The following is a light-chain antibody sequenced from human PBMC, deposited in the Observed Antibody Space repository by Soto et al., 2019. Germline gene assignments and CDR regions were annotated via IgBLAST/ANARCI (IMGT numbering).Light chain of an antibody. CDR2: DAS. Sequence: EIVFTQSPATLALSPGERATLSCRASQSVSTYLAWYQQKPGQAPRLLIYDASNRATGIPARFSGSGSGTNFTLTISXLEPEDFAVYYCQQRRNWLTFGGGTKVDTK. J-gene: IGKJ4*01. V-gene: IGKV3-11*01. CDR3: QQRRNWLT. CDR1: QSVSTY.